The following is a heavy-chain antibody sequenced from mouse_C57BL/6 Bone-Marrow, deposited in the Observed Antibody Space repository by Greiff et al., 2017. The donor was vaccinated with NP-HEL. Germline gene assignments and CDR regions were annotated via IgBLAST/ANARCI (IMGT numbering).Heavy chain of an antibody. CDR1: GFTFTDYY. CDR2: IRNKANGYTT. D-gene: IGHD4-1*02. J-gene: IGHJ1*03. Sequence: EVQLVESGGGLVQPGGSLSLSCAASGFTFTDYYMRWVRQPPGKALEWLGFIRNKANGYTTEYSASVKGRFTISRDNSQSILYLQMNALRAEDSATYYCARQLGRWYFDVWGTGTTVTVSS. V-gene: IGHV7-3*01. CDR3: ARQLGRWYFDV.